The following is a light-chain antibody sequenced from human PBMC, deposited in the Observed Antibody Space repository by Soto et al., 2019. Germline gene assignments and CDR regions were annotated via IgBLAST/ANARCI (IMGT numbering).Light chain of an antibody. CDR2: DAS. CDR1: QSVSSY. V-gene: IGKV3-11*01. Sequence: EIVLTQSQGTLSLFPGERAALSGRASQSVSSYLAWHQQKPGQAPRLLIYDASNRATGIPARFSGSGSGTDFTLTISSLEPEDFAVYYCQQRSNWITFGQGTRLEIK. J-gene: IGKJ5*01. CDR3: QQRSNWIT.